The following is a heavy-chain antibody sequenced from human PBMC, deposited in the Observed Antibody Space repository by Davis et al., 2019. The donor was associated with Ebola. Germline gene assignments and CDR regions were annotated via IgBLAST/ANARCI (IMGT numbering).Heavy chain of an antibody. V-gene: IGHV4-59*13. D-gene: IGHD3-3*01. J-gene: IGHJ6*02. CDR2: IYNVGST. Sequence: HPSETLSLTCTVSGASIQSNNWSWIRPPPGKGLEWIGYIYNVGSTDYNPSLESRVTISFDTSKSQLSLKLTSVTAADTGVYYCAKFTSHWLWSPYGLDVWGRGTTVSVSS. CDR3: AKFTSHWLWSPYGLDV. CDR1: GASIQSNN.